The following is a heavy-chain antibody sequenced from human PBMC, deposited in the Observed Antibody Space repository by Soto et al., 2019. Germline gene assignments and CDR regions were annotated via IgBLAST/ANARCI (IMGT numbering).Heavy chain of an antibody. J-gene: IGHJ6*02. V-gene: IGHV3-30-3*01. D-gene: IGHD3-3*01. CDR2: ISYDGSNK. Sequence: QVQLVESGGGVVQPGRSLRLSCAAAGFTFSSYAMHRVRQAPGKGLEWVAVISYDGSNKYYADSVKGRFTISRDNSKNTLYLQMNSLRAEDTSVYYCARVMRFLEWLLYNYYYYGMDVWGQGTTVTVSS. CDR1: GFTFSSYA. CDR3: ARVMRFLEWLLYNYYYYGMDV.